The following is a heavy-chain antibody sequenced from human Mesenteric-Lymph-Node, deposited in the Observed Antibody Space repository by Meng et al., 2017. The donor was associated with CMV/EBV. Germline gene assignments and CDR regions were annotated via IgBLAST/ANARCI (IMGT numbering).Heavy chain of an antibody. CDR3: AREKDYGDSGGDAFDI. CDR2: IYSGGST. CDR1: GFTVSSNY. J-gene: IGHJ3*02. V-gene: IGHV3-66*02. Sequence: GESLKISCAASGFTVSSNYMSWVRQAPGKGLEWVSVIYSGGSTYYADSVKGRFTISRDNSKNTLYLQMNSLRAEDTAVYYCAREKDYGDSGGDAFDIWGQGTMVTVSS. D-gene: IGHD4-17*01.